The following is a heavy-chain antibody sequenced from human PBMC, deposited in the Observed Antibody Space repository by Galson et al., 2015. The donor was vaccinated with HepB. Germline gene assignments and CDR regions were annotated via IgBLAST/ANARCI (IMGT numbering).Heavy chain of an antibody. CDR3: AKEVNYGGHLPTDY. Sequence: SLRLSCAASGFTFSSYGMHWVRQAPGKGLEWVAVIWYDGSNKYHADSVKGRFTISRDNSKNTLYLHMNSLRAEDTAVFYCAKEVNYGGHLPTDYWGQGTLVTVSS. CDR2: IWYDGSNK. D-gene: IGHD4-23*01. CDR1: GFTFSSYG. J-gene: IGHJ4*02. V-gene: IGHV3-33*06.